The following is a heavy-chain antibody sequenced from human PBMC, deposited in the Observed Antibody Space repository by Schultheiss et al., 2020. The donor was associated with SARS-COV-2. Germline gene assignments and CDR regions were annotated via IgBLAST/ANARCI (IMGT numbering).Heavy chain of an antibody. CDR3: ARVLYQGSELDY. V-gene: IGHV4-61*05. D-gene: IGHD2-2*01. Sequence: SQTLSLTCTVSGGSISSSSYYWGWIRQPPGKGLEWIGYIYYSGSTNYNPSLKSRVTISVDTSKNQFSLKLSSVTAADTAVYYCARVLYQGSELDYWGQGTLVTVSS. CDR1: GGSISSSSYY. CDR2: IYYSGST. J-gene: IGHJ4*02.